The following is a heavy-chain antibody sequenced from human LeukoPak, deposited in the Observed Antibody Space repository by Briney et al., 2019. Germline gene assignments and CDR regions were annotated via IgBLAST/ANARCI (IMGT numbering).Heavy chain of an antibody. CDR2: IYNGDGT. CDR1: GITVSSNY. D-gene: IGHD3-10*01. V-gene: IGHV3-66*04. Sequence: GGSLRLSCAASGITVSSNYMSWVRQAPGKGLEWVSVIYNGDGTYYADSVKGRFTISRDNSKNTLYLQMNSLRAEDTAVYYCARHGSITMVRGKRRYYYMDVWGKGTTVTISS. CDR3: ARHGSITMVRGKRRYYYMDV. J-gene: IGHJ6*03.